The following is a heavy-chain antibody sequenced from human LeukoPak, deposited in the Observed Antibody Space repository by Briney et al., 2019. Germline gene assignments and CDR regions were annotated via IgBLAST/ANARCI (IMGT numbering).Heavy chain of an antibody. CDR2: IKQHGSEK. V-gene: IGHV3-7*01. CDR1: GFTFSSYW. CDR3: VRGSLASGVVVYYYYYLDV. Sequence: GGSLRLSCAASGFTFSSYWMSWVRQAPGKGLEWVANIKQHGSEKYYVDSVKGRFTISRDNAKNSLYLQMNSLRAEDTAVYYCVRGSLASGVVVYYYYYLDVWGKGTTVTVSS. D-gene: IGHD3-3*01. J-gene: IGHJ6*03.